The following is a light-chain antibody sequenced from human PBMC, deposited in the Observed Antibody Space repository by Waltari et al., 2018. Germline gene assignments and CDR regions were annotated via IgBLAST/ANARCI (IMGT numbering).Light chain of an antibody. J-gene: IGLJ3*02. V-gene: IGLV2-23*02. CDR3: CSYAGNYIWV. CDR2: DVS. Sequence: QSALTQPASASGSPGQSVTIPCTGSSMDIGRYAIVSWYQQHPGNAPKLIICDVSKRPSGVSDRFSGSKSGDTASLTISGLQFEDEADYYCCSYAGNYIWVFGGGTRLTVL. CDR1: SMDIGRYAI.